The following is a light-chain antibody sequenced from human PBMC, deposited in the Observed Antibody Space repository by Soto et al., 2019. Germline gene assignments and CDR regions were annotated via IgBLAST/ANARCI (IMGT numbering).Light chain of an antibody. J-gene: IGKJ5*01. V-gene: IGKV1-39*01. CDR3: QQSFSIPQT. CDR2: AAS. Sequence: IQMTQSPSSLSASVVDRVTIACLASQSISSFLNWYQQKPGTAPKLLIYAASNLQSGVPSRFSGSGSGTDFTLTISSLQPEDFATYYCQQSFSIPQTFGQGTRLEIK. CDR1: QSISSF.